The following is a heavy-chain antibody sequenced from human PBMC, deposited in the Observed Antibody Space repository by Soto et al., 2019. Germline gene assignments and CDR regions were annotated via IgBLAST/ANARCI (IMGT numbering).Heavy chain of an antibody. CDR3: TTIPPPSSGYAFDI. CDR2: IKSKTDGGTT. D-gene: IGHD3-22*01. Sequence: GGSLRLSCAASGFTFSNAWMSWVRQAPGKGLEWVGRIKSKTDGGTTDYAAPVKGRFTISRDDSKNTLYLQMNSLKTEDTAVYYCTTIPPPSSGYAFDIWGQGTMVTVSS. CDR1: GFTFSNAW. V-gene: IGHV3-15*01. J-gene: IGHJ3*02.